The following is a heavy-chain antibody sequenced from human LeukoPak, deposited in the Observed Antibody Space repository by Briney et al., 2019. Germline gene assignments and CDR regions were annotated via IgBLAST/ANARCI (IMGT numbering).Heavy chain of an antibody. CDR3: ARDHGSSWPYYFDY. J-gene: IGHJ4*02. Sequence: GGSLRLSCAASGFTFSDYAMSWVRQAPERGLEWVSAISGSGDATKYADSVKGRFTISRDNAKKSLYLQMNSLRAEDTAVYYCARDHGSSWPYYFDYWGQGTLVTVSS. D-gene: IGHD6-13*01. CDR1: GFTFSDYA. CDR2: ISGSGDAT. V-gene: IGHV3-23*01.